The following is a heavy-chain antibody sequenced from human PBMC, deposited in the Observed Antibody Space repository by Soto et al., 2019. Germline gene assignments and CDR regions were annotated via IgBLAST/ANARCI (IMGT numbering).Heavy chain of an antibody. D-gene: IGHD3-10*01. V-gene: IGHV3-21*01. J-gene: IGHJ5*02. CDR1: GFTFSTYN. Sequence: DVQLVESGGGLVKPGGSLRLSCAASGFTFSTYNMNWVRQAPGKGLEWVSSIPSSTSYIFYADSVKGRFTISRDNAKNSLYLQMNSLRAEDTAVDDCARDFGGILRFGESWGQGTLVTVSS. CDR3: ARDFGGILRFGES. CDR2: IPSSTSYI.